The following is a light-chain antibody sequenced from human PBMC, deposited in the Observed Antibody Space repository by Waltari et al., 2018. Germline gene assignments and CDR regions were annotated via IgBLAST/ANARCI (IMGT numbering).Light chain of an antibody. Sequence: QSALTQPASVSGSPGQSIAISCTGTTSDVGGYAYVSWYQQHPGKAPKLMIYDVSNRPSGVSNRFSGSKSGNTASLTISGLQAEDEADYYCSSYTTSGTLFGTGTKVTVL. CDR3: SSYTTSGTL. CDR2: DVS. CDR1: TSDVGGYAY. V-gene: IGLV2-14*03. J-gene: IGLJ1*01.